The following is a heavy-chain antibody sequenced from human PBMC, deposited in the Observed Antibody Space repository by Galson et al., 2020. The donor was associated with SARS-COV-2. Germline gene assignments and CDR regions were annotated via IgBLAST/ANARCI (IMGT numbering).Heavy chain of an antibody. J-gene: IGHJ6*03. CDR3: ARDPAGYYGFYYMDV. V-gene: IGHV3-21*01. Sequence: GESLKISCAASAFPFSTFTMNWVRQAPGKGLEWVSSISSSSRDIFYAASVKGRFTIARDNAKNSLYLQMTSLRGEDTAVYYCARDPAGYYGFYYMDVWGKGTTVTVSS. CDR2: ISSSSRDI. CDR1: AFPFSTFT.